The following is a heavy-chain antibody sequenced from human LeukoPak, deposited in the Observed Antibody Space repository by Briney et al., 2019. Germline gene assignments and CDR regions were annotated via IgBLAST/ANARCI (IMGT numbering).Heavy chain of an antibody. CDR3: ARISGSYWNYFDY. CDR1: GGSISSNNYY. CDR2: IDYSGST. J-gene: IGHJ4*02. Sequence: SETLSLTCTVSGGSISSNNYYWGWIRQPPGKGLEWFGSIDYSGSTNYNPSLKSRVAISVDTSKNQFSLKVTSVTAADTAVYYCARISGSYWNYFDYWGQGTLVTVSS. D-gene: IGHD1-26*01. V-gene: IGHV4-39*01.